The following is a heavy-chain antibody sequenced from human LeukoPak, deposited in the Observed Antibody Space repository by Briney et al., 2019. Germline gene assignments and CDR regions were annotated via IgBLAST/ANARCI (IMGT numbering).Heavy chain of an antibody. D-gene: IGHD5-18*01. Sequence: GGSLRLSCAASGFTFSRYTMNWVRQAPGKGLEWVSHISTSGSAMYYADSVKGRFTISRDNAKDSLYLQMNSLRAEDTAVYYCARNVDTVMAPYYYYGMDVWGQGTTVTVSS. J-gene: IGHJ6*02. V-gene: IGHV3-48*01. CDR2: ISTSGSAM. CDR3: ARNVDTVMAPYYYYGMDV. CDR1: GFTFSRYT.